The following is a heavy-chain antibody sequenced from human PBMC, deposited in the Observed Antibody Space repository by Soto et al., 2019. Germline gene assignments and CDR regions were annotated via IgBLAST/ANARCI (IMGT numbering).Heavy chain of an antibody. CDR1: GGTFSSYT. D-gene: IGHD6-19*01. Sequence: SVKVSCKASGGTFSSYTISWVRQAPGQGLEWMGRIIPILGIANYAQKFQGRVTITADKSTSTAYMELSSLRSEDTAVYYCARVSRYSSGWPPFDYWGQGTLVTVSS. J-gene: IGHJ4*02. CDR3: ARVSRYSSGWPPFDY. V-gene: IGHV1-69*02. CDR2: IIPILGIA.